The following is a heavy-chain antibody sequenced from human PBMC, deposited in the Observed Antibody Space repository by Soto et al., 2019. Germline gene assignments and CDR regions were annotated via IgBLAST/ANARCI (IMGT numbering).Heavy chain of an antibody. CDR1: GFTFSSYA. D-gene: IGHD1-26*01. V-gene: IGHV3-30*04. CDR3: ARDRAYSGNYYYYYGMDV. J-gene: IGHJ6*02. CDR2: ISYDGRNK. Sequence: QVQLVESGGGVVQPGRSLRLSCAASGFTFSSYAMHWVRQAPGKGLEWVAVISYDGRNKYYAASVKGRFTISRDHSKNTLYLQMNSLRAEDTAVYYCARDRAYSGNYYYYYGMDVWGQGTTVTVSS.